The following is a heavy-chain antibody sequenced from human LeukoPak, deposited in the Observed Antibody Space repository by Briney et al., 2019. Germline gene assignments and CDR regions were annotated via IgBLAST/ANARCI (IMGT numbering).Heavy chain of an antibody. D-gene: IGHD1-14*01. CDR1: GGFFSGYY. CDR2: STHSGST. Sequence: PSETLSLTCAVYGGFFSGYYWSWLRQAPGKGLQWIGESTHSGSTNYNPSLKSRVSISMDTSKNQSSLKETSVPAADTAVYHCARGPAPPNPYHYYGMDVWGQGTTVTVSS. V-gene: IGHV4-34*01. CDR3: ARGPAPPNPYHYYGMDV. J-gene: IGHJ6*02.